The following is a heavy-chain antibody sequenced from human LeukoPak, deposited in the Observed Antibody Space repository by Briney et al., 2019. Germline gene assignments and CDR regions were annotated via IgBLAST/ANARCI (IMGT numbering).Heavy chain of an antibody. Sequence: SETLSLTCAVYGGSFSGYYWSWIRQPPGKGLEWIGGINHSGSTNYNPSLKSRVTISVDTSKNQFSLKLSSVTAADTAVYYCARGGRDIVVVVAAPWAYYFDYWGQGTLVTVSS. CDR2: INHSGST. CDR3: ARGGRDIVVVVAAPWAYYFDY. CDR1: GGSFSGYY. D-gene: IGHD2-15*01. V-gene: IGHV4-34*01. J-gene: IGHJ4*02.